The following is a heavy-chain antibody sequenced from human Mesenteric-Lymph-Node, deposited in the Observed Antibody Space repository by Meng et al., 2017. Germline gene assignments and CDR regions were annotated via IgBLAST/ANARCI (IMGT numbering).Heavy chain of an antibody. Sequence: GGPLRLSCKGPGYSFTSYWIGWVRQMPGKGLEWMGIINPGDSDTRYTPSFQGQVTISADKSISTTYLQWSSLKSSDTAMYYCARHVGRELASGFGIWGQGTMVTVSS. D-gene: IGHD1-26*01. CDR2: INPGDSDT. CDR1: GYSFTSYW. V-gene: IGHV5-51*01. J-gene: IGHJ3*02. CDR3: ARHVGRELASGFGI.